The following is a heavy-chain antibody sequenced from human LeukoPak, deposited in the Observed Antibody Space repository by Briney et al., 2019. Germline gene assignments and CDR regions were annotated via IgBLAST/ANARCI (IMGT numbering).Heavy chain of an antibody. CDR1: GFTFSDYY. V-gene: IGHV3-11*01. CDR2: ISSSGSTI. CDR3: ARDSHDYGDAYNWFDP. J-gene: IGHJ5*02. Sequence: GGSLRLSCAASGFTFSDYYMSWIRQAPGKGLEWVSYISSSGSTIYYADSVKGRFTISRDNAKNSLYLQMNSLRAEDTAVYYCARDSHDYGDAYNWFDPWGQGTLVTVSS. D-gene: IGHD4-17*01.